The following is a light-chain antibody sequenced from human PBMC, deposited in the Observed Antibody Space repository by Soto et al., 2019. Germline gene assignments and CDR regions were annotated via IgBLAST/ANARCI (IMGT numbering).Light chain of an antibody. CDR1: QSVSSSY. CDR3: HQYGSSPG. J-gene: IGKJ1*01. Sequence: EIVLTQSPGTLSLSPGERATLSCRSSQSVSSSYLAWYQQKPGQAPRLLIYGASSRATGIPDRFSGSGSGTDFTLTISRLEPEDFAVYYCHQYGSSPGFGQGTKVDI. CDR2: GAS. V-gene: IGKV3-20*01.